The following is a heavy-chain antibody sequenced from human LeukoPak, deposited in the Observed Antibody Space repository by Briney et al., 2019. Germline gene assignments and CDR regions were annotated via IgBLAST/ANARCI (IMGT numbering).Heavy chain of an antibody. CDR1: GDSVSTNSAA. CDR2: TYYRSEWYN. D-gene: IGHD5-12*01. CDR3: ARDKGGSGYDHLDS. J-gene: IGHJ4*02. V-gene: IGHV6-1*01. Sequence: SQTLSLTCAISGDSVSTNSAAWNWIRQSPSRGLEWLGRTYYRSEWYNDYAVSVKSRIAINPDTSKNQFSLQLNSVTPEDTAVYYCARDKGGSGYDHLDSWGQGTLVTVSS.